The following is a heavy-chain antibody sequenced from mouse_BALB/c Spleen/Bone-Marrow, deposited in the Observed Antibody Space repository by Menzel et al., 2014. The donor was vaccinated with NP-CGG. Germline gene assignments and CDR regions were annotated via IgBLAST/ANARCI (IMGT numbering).Heavy chain of an antibody. CDR3: ARRVWSRGGDY. J-gene: IGHJ4*01. D-gene: IGHD2-10*02. Sequence: DVKLVESGGGLVQPGGSLKLSCAASGSTFSSYTMSWVRQTPEKRLEWVAYISNGGGSTYYPDTVKGRFTISRDNAKNALYLQMSSLKSEDTAMYYCARRVWSRGGDYWGQGTSVTVSS. CDR2: ISNGGGST. V-gene: IGHV5-12-2*01. CDR1: GSTFSSYT.